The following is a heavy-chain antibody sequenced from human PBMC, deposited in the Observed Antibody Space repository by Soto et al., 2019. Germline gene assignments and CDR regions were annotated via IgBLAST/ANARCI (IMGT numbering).Heavy chain of an antibody. D-gene: IGHD5-12*01. J-gene: IGHJ3*02. CDR3: AKEGGGSRDAFDI. Sequence: GGSLRLSCAASGFLFSRIGMHWIRQAPGKGLEWLGVISFDGNNKYYGDSVKGRFTISRDNSKNTVYLQMDSLRAEDTAVYYCAKEGGGSRDAFDIWGQGTMVTVSS. V-gene: IGHV3-30*18. CDR2: ISFDGNNK. CDR1: GFLFSRIG.